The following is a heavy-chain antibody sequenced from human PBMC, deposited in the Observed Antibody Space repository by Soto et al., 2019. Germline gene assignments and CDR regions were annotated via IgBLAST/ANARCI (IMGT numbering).Heavy chain of an antibody. D-gene: IGHD1-1*01. CDR1: GFTFSGSA. J-gene: IGHJ6*02. Sequence: VQLVESGGGLVQPGGSLKLSCAASGFTFSGSAMHWVRQASGKGLEWVGRIRSKANSYATAYAASVKGRFTISRDDSKNTAYLQMNSLKTEDTAVYYCTRTPTAENYYYYGMDVWGQGTTVTVSS. CDR2: IRSKANSYAT. V-gene: IGHV3-73*01. CDR3: TRTPTAENYYYYGMDV.